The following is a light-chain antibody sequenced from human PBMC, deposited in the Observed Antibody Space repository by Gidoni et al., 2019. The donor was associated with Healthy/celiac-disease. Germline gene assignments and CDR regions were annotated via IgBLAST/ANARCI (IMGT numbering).Light chain of an antibody. Sequence: QSALTQPHSASGYPGQSVTIPCTGTSSDVGGYNYVSWYQQHPGKAPNLMIYEVSKRPSGVPDRFSGSKSGNTASLTVSGLQAEDEADYYCSSDAGSNNFAFGGGTKLTVL. CDR1: SSDVGGYNY. CDR3: SSDAGSNNFA. CDR2: EVS. J-gene: IGLJ3*02. V-gene: IGLV2-8*01.